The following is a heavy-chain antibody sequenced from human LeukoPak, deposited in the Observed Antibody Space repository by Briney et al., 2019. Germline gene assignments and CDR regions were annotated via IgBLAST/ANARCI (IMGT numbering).Heavy chain of an antibody. D-gene: IGHD3-22*01. Sequence: GGSLRLSCAASGFTFSSYEMNWVRQAPGRGLEWVSYISSSGSTIYYADSVKGRFTISRDNAKNSLYLQMNSLRAEDTALYYCPRERTHSITMIAVLITDDAFDIWGQGTMVTVSS. CDR1: GFTFSSYE. J-gene: IGHJ3*02. CDR3: PRERTHSITMIAVLITDDAFDI. CDR2: ISSSGSTI. V-gene: IGHV3-48*03.